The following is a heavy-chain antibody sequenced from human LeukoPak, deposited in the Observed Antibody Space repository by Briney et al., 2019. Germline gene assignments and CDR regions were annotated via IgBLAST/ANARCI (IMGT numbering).Heavy chain of an antibody. Sequence: ASLKVSCKASGYTFTSYYMHWVRQAAGQRLERMGWSNAGNGNTKYSQEFQGRVTITRDTSASTAYMELSSLRSEDMAVYYCARGRAADYYGMDVWGQGTTVTVSS. CDR3: ARGRAADYYGMDV. CDR2: SNAGNGNT. J-gene: IGHJ6*02. CDR1: GYTFTSYY. D-gene: IGHD6-13*01. V-gene: IGHV1-3*02.